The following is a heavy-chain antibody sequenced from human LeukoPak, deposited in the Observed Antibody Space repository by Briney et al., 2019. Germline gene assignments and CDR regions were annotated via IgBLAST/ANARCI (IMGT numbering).Heavy chain of an antibody. V-gene: IGHV1-69*13. D-gene: IGHD3-10*01. CDR2: IIHIFGTA. J-gene: IGHJ3*02. CDR3: ARVGRRSGSYSYAFDI. CDR1: GGTFSSYA. Sequence: GASVKVSCKASGGTFSSYAISWVRQAPGQGLEWMGGIIHIFGTANYAQKFQGRVTITADESTSTAYMELSSLRSEDTAVYYCARVGRRSGSYSYAFDIWGQGTMVTVSS.